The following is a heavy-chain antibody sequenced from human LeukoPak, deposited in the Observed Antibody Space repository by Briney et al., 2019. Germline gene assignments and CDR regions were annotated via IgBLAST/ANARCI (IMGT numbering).Heavy chain of an antibody. J-gene: IGHJ4*02. CDR2: MNPNSGNT. D-gene: IGHD6-13*01. Sequence: ASVKVSCKASGYTFTSYDINWVRQATGQGLEWMGWMNPNSGNTGYAQKFQGRVTMTRNTSISTAYMELSSLRSEDTAVYYCARASSSSWYVVYNYWGQGTLVTVSS. V-gene: IGHV1-8*01. CDR3: ARASSSSWYVVYNY. CDR1: GYTFTSYD.